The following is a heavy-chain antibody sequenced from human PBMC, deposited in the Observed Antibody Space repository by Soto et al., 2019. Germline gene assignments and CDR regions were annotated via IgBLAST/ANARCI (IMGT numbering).Heavy chain of an antibody. Sequence: QVQLVQSGAEVKKPGASVKVSCKASGYTFTSYGISWVRQAPGQGLEWMGWISAYNGNTNYAQKLQGRVTMTTDTSTSTAYMELRSLRSDDTAVYYCAGSVVVTATPYYYGMDVWGQGTTVTVSS. D-gene: IGHD2-21*02. CDR2: ISAYNGNT. V-gene: IGHV1-18*04. J-gene: IGHJ6*02. CDR3: AGSVVVTATPYYYGMDV. CDR1: GYTFTSYG.